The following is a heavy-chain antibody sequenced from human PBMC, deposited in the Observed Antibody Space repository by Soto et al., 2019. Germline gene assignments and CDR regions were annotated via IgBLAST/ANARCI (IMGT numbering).Heavy chain of an antibody. J-gene: IGHJ4*02. Sequence: QVQLVESGGGVVQPGKSLRLSCAASGFTFSSYGMHWVRQAPGKGLEWVAVIWYDGSNKYYADSVKGRFTISRDNSKNTLYLQINSLRAEDTAVYYCARFSSSWYGKIDYWGQGTLVTVSS. CDR2: IWYDGSNK. CDR3: ARFSSSWYGKIDY. CDR1: GFTFSSYG. D-gene: IGHD6-13*01. V-gene: IGHV3-33*01.